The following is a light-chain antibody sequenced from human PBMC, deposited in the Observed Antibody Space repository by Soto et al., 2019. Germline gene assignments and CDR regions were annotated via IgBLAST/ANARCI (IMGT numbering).Light chain of an antibody. CDR3: SSYTSGSTSYV. CDR2: EVT. J-gene: IGLJ1*01. V-gene: IGLV2-14*01. Sequence: QSALTQPASVSGSPGQSITISCTGTSSDVGDYNYVSWYQHHPGKAPKLMIYEVTNRPSGVSNRFSGSKSGNTASLAISGLQADDEADYYCSSYTSGSTSYVFGTGTKLTVL. CDR1: SSDVGDYNY.